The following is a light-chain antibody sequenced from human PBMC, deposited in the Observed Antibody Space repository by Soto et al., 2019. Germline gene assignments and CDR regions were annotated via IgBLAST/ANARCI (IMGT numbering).Light chain of an antibody. Sequence: QFAQSPSSVSASVRDRFTLTCGASQGISSNLAWYQQKPGRAPKLLIFGASTLQSGVPSRFSGSGSGTDFTLTISSLQPEDFATYFCQKLDAYPPWTFGQGTKVDIK. CDR1: QGISSN. CDR3: QKLDAYPPWT. CDR2: GAS. J-gene: IGKJ1*01. V-gene: IGKV1-9*01.